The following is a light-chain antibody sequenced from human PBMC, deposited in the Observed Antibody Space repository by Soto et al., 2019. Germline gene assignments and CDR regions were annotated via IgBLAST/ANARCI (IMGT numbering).Light chain of an antibody. V-gene: IGLV2-14*01. J-gene: IGLJ2*01. CDR3: SSYTSASTPLV. CDR2: DVS. Sequence: QSALTQPASVSGSPGQSITISCTGTGSDVGGYNYVSWYQQHPGKSPKVMIYDVSNRPSGVSNRFSGSKSGNTASLTISGRQAEDAADYYFSSYTSASTPLVFGGGTKLTVL. CDR1: GSDVGGYNY.